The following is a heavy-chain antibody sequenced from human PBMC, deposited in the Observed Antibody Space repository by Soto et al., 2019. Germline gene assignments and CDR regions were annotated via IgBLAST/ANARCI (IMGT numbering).Heavy chain of an antibody. D-gene: IGHD4-17*01. CDR1: GGSISSHY. J-gene: IGHJ4*02. CDR3: ARESGYYGDYDY. V-gene: IGHV4-59*11. CDR2: IYYSGST. Sequence: SQTLPLPCTVSGGSISSHYWCWIRQPPGKGLEWIGYIYYSGSTNYNPSLKSRVTISVDTSKNQFSLKLSSVTAADTAVYYCARESGYYGDYDYWGQGTLVT.